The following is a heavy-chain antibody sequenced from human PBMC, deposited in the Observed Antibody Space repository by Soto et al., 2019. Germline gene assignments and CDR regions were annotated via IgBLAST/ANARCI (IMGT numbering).Heavy chain of an antibody. V-gene: IGHV4-34*01. D-gene: IGHD6-19*01. CDR3: ARGGAVAGPFDY. CDR2: INHSGST. CDR1: GLSFSDYD. Sequence: LRLSCAASGLSFSDYDMSWTRQPPGMALEWIGEINHSGSTNYNPSLQSRVTISVDTSKNHISLKVMSVIVADTAMFYCARGGAVAGPFDYWGQGTQVTVSS. J-gene: IGHJ4*02.